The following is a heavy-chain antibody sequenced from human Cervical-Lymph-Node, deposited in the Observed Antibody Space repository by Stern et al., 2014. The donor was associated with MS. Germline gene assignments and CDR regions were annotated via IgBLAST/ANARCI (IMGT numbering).Heavy chain of an antibody. CDR2: INHSGST. V-gene: IGHV4-34*01. CDR1: GGSFSGYY. J-gene: IGHJ4*02. D-gene: IGHD6-13*01. Sequence: QVQLVQWGAGLLKPSETLSLTCAVYGGSFSGYYWSWIRQPPGKGLEWIGEINHSGSTNYNPSLKSRVTISVDTSKNQFSLKLSSVTAADTAVYYCARGRGRSSSWRFDYWGQGTLVTVSS. CDR3: ARGRGRSSSWRFDY.